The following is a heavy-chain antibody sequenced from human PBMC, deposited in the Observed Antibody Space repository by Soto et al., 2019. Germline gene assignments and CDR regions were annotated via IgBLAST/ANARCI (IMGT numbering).Heavy chain of an antibody. J-gene: IGHJ6*03. D-gene: IGHD6-13*01. CDR2: INPNSGGT. CDR3: ARGGGSGYDYEYSSSWYVNNYYYYMDV. CDR1: GYTFTGYY. Sequence: GASVKVSCKASGYTFTGYYMHWVRQAPGQGLEWMGWINPNSGGTNYAQKFQGWVTMTRDTSISTAYMELSRLRSDDTAVYYCARGGGSGYDYEYSSSWYVNNYYYYMDVWGKGTTVTVSS. V-gene: IGHV1-2*04.